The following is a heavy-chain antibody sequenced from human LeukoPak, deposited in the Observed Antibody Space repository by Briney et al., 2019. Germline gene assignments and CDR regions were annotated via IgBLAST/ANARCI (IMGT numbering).Heavy chain of an antibody. CDR2: IKEDGSEK. CDR1: GFTFSSYW. CDR3: ARHMNYGDCGIDY. V-gene: IGHV3-7*01. J-gene: IGHJ4*02. D-gene: IGHD4-17*01. Sequence: GGSLRLSCAASGFTFSSYWMTWVRQAPGKGLEWVANIKEDGSEKYYVDCVKGRFTISRDNAKNSLYLQMNSLRAEDTAVYYCARHMNYGDCGIDYWGQGTLVTVSS.